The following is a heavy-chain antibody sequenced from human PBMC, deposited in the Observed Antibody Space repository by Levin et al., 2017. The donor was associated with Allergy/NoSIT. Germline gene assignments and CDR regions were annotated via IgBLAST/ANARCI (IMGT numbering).Heavy chain of an antibody. CDR3: ARERGTREYFDWLLYY. D-gene: IGHD3-9*01. V-gene: IGHV3-30-3*01. CDR1: GFTFSSYA. CDR2: ISYDGSNK. Sequence: GGSLRLSCAASGFTFSSYAMHWVRQAPGKGLEWVAVISYDGSNKYYADSVKGRFTISRDNSENTLYLQMNSLRAEDTAVYYCARERGTREYFDWLLYYWGQGTLVTVSS. J-gene: IGHJ4*02.